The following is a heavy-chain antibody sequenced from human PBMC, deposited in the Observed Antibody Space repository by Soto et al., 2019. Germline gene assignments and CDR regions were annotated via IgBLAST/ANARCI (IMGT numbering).Heavy chain of an antibody. Sequence: QLQLQESGPGLVKPSETLSLTCTVSGGSLSSSSSYWGWIRQPPGKGLEWIGSMSSSGSTYPNPSLKSRVTLSVDTSQSRFSLKLTSVTAADTAVYYCARHRVPSVYDPIPGCFDSWGQGIRVTASS. CDR3: ARHRVPSVYDPIPGCFDS. D-gene: IGHD5-12*01. CDR2: MSSSGST. J-gene: IGHJ4*02. CDR1: GGSLSSSSSY. V-gene: IGHV4-39*01.